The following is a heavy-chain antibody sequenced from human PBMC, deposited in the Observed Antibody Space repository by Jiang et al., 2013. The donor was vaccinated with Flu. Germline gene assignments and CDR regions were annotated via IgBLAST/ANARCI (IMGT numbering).Heavy chain of an antibody. D-gene: IGHD3-16*01. CDR2: ISYDGADK. V-gene: IGHV3-30*18. Sequence: QLVESGGGVVQPERSLRLSCAASGYPFANYNAYWVRQAPGRGLEWVALISYDGADKFYADSVRGRFTISRDISTSTLYLQMNNLRPEDTAVYYCAKDVGDYGFKMRHGMDVWGQGTTVIVSS. CDR1: GYPFANYN. J-gene: IGHJ6*02. CDR3: AKDVGDYGFKMRHGMDV.